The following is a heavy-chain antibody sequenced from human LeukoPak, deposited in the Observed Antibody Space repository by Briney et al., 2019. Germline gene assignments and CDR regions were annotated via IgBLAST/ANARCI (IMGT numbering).Heavy chain of an antibody. CDR2: INPFNGNT. V-gene: IGHV1-18*01. D-gene: IGHD3-22*01. CDR1: GYTFTRYA. Sequence: ASVKVSCTASGYTFTRYAISWVRQAPGQGLEWMGWINPFNGNTNEAERFQGRVIMTTDTSTRTAYMELRSLRCDDTAVYYCATLSPSIYYYSYYFDSWGQGTLVTVSS. CDR3: ATLSPSIYYYSYYFDS. J-gene: IGHJ4*02.